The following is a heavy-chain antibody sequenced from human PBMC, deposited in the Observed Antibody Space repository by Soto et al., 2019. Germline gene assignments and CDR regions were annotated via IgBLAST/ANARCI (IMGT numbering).Heavy chain of an antibody. CDR2: ISAYNGNT. V-gene: IGHV1-18*01. Sequence: QVQLVQSGAEVKKPGASVKVSCKASGYTFTSYGISWVRQAPGQGLEWMGWISAYNGNTNYAQKLQGRVTMTTDTSTSTAYMELRSPRSDDTAVYYCARVSDIVVVPAANAVDYWGQGTLVTVSS. D-gene: IGHD2-2*01. CDR3: ARVSDIVVVPAANAVDY. CDR1: GYTFTSYG. J-gene: IGHJ4*02.